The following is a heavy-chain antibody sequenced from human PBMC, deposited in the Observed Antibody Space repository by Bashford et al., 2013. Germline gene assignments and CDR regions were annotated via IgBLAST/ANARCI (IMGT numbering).Heavy chain of an antibody. CDR1: GYTGYTFTSDG. Sequence: ASVKVSCKASGYTGYTFTSDGFSWVRQAPGQGLEWMGWISAYNGNTKYAQKLQGRVTMTTDTPTSTAYMELRSLRSDDTAVYYCARDNRYSSGWLDYWGQGTLVTVSS. V-gene: IGHV1-18*01. J-gene: IGHJ4*02. CDR3: ARDNRYSSGWLDY. CDR2: ISAYNGNT. D-gene: IGHD6-19*01.